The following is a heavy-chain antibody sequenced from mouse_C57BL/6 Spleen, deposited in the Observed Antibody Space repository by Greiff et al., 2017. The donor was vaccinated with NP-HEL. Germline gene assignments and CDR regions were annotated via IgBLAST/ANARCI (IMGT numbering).Heavy chain of an antibody. CDR1: GYTFTSYW. D-gene: IGHD1-1*01. CDR3: ARAPSHYYGSSSGYYAMDY. J-gene: IGHJ4*01. V-gene: IGHV1-69*01. CDR2: IDPSDSYT. Sequence: VQLQQPGAELVMPGASVKLSCKASGYTFTSYWMHWVKQSPGQGLEWIGEIDPSDSYTNYNQKFKGKSTLTVDKSSSTAYMQLSSLTSEDSAVYYCARAPSHYYGSSSGYYAMDYWGQGTSVTVAS.